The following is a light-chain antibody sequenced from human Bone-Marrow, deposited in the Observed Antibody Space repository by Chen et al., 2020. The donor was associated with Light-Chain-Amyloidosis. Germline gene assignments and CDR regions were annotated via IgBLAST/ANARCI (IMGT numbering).Light chain of an antibody. CDR3: QQFDSYPYT. J-gene: IGKJ2*01. CDR1: QGINNY. CDR2: GAS. Sequence: IQLTQSPSSLSASVGDRVTITCRASQGINNYLAWYQQRPGKAPKLLIYGASTLQNAVPSRFRGGGSGKDFSHGISRLEPEDFATYYCQQFDSYPYTFGRGTKLEIK. V-gene: IGKV1-9*01.